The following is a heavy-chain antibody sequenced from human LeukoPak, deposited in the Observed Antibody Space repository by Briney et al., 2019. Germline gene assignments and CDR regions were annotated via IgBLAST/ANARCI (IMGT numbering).Heavy chain of an antibody. D-gene: IGHD2-2*01. V-gene: IGHV1-2*02. CDR2: INPNSGGT. CDR1: GYTFTGYY. CDR3: ARDMDCSSTSCLEYYYYYYMDV. Sequence: GASVKVSCKASGYTFTGYYMHWVRQAPGQRLEWMGWINPNSGGTNYAQKFQGRVTMTRDTSISTAYMELSRLRSDDTAVYYCARDMDCSSTSCLEYYYYYYMDVWGKGTTVTVSS. J-gene: IGHJ6*03.